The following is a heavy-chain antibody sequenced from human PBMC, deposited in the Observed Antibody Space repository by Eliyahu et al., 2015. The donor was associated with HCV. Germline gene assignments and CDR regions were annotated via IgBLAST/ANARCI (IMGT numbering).Heavy chain of an antibody. Sequence: QVQLQESGPGLVKPSETLSLTCTVPGCXITTYYWRWIRQPPGKGLEWIGYIHFRGSTNYNPXLKSRVTISIDTSKNQFSLNLTSVTAADTAMYYCASGGGGIAVTGTGGWFDPWGQGTLVTVSS. D-gene: IGHD6-19*01. CDR2: IHFRGST. CDR1: GCXITTYY. CDR3: ASGGGGIAVTGTGGWFDP. J-gene: IGHJ5*02. V-gene: IGHV4-59*01.